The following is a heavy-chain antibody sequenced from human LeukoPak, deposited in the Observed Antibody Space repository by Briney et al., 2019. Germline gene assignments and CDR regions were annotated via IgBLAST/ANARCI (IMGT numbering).Heavy chain of an antibody. Sequence: PGGSLRLSCAASGFTFSSYSMNWVRQAPGKGLEWVSSITRSSIYIYYADSLKGRFTISRDNAKKSLYLQMNSLRAEDTAVYYCARARYDSSGYIPGAPSFDYWGQGTLVTVSS. CDR1: GFTFSSYS. J-gene: IGHJ4*02. CDR2: ITRSSIYI. D-gene: IGHD3-22*01. CDR3: ARARYDSSGYIPGAPSFDY. V-gene: IGHV3-21*01.